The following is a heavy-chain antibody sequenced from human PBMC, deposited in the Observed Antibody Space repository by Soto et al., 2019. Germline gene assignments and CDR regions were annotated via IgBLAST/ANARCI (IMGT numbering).Heavy chain of an antibody. CDR2: FDPEDGET. CDR3: ATATSWYGRGRFDP. V-gene: IGHV1-24*01. CDR1: GYTLTELS. J-gene: IGHJ5*02. D-gene: IGHD2-2*01. Sequence: ASVKVSCKVSGYTLTELSMHWVRQAPGKGLEWMGGFDPEDGETIYAQKFQGRVTMTEDTSTDTAYMELSSLRSEDTAVYYCATATSWYGRGRFDPWGQGTLVTVSS.